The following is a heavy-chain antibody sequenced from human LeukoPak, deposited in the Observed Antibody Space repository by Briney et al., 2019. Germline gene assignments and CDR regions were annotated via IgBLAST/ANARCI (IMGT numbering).Heavy chain of an antibody. Sequence: SQTLSLTCTVSGGSISSGTYYWSWIRHPAGKGLEWIGRIYTGGSTNYNPSLKSRVTISVDTSKNQFSLKLSSVTAADTAVYYCARDVQNYYDSSGYYSHNWFDPWGQGTLVTVSS. V-gene: IGHV4-61*02. CDR2: IYTGGST. J-gene: IGHJ5*02. CDR3: ARDVQNYYDSSGYYSHNWFDP. CDR1: GGSISSGTYY. D-gene: IGHD3-22*01.